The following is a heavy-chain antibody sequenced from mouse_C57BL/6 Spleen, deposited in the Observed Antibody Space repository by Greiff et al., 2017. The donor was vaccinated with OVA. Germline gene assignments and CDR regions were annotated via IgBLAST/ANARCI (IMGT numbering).Heavy chain of an antibody. V-gene: IGHV1-64*01. CDR2: IHPNGGCT. J-gene: IGHJ2*01. D-gene: IGHD2-1*01. CDR1: GYTFTSYW. Sequence: VQLQQPGAELVKPGASVKLSCTASGYTFTSYWMHWVKQRPGQGLEWIGMIHPNGGCTNYNEKFKSKATLTVDKSSITAYMQLSSLTSEDSAVYYCARVYGNYWGQGTTLTVSS. CDR3: ARVYGNY.